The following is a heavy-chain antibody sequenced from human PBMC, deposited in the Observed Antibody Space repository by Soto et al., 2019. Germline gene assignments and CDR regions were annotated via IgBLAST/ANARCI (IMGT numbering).Heavy chain of an antibody. CDR3: ARVLSLASSRSHFDY. V-gene: IGHV4-34*01. CDR2: INHSGST. J-gene: IGHJ4*02. CDR1: GGSFSGYY. Sequence: PSETLSLTCAVYGGSFSGYYWSWIRQPPGKGLEWIGEINHSGSTNYNPSLKSRVTISVDTSKNQFSLKLSSVTAADTAVYYCARVLSLASSRSHFDYWGQGTLVTVS. D-gene: IGHD6-13*01.